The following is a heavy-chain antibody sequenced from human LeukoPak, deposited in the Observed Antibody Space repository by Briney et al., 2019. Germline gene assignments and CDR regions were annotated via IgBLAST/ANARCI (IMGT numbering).Heavy chain of an antibody. D-gene: IGHD2-15*01. Sequence: SVKVSCKASGGTFSSYAISWVRQAPGQGLEWMGGIIPIFGTANYAQKFQGRVTITTDESTSTAYMELSSLRSEDTAVYYCAREGGTPLDAFDIWGQGTMVTVSS. CDR3: AREGGTPLDAFDI. J-gene: IGHJ3*02. V-gene: IGHV1-69*05. CDR2: IIPIFGTA. CDR1: GGTFSSYA.